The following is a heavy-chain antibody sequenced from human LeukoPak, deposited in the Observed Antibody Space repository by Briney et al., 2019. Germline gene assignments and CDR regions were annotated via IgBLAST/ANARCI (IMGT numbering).Heavy chain of an antibody. CDR3: ARAPGIAAAGTHFDF. CDR1: GDSISNYY. J-gene: IGHJ4*02. V-gene: IGHV4-59*01. D-gene: IGHD6-13*01. Sequence: SETLSLTCTVSGDSISNYYWSWIRQPPGKGLEWIGYIYYSGSAKYNPSLKSRVTISVDTSKNQFSLKLSSVTAGDTAVYYCARAPGIAAAGTHFDFWGQGTLVTVSS. CDR2: IYYSGSA.